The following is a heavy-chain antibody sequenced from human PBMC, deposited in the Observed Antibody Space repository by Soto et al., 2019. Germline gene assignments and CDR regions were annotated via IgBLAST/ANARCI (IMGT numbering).Heavy chain of an antibody. CDR1: GGSISSYY. D-gene: IGHD4-17*01. V-gene: IGHV4-39*01. J-gene: IGHJ3*02. Sequence: SETLSLTCTVSGGSISSYYWGWIRQPPGKGLEWIGSIYYSGSTYYNPSLKSRVTISVDTSKNQFSLKLSSVTAADTAVYYCARFYGDYAFDIWGQGTMVTVSS. CDR3: ARFYGDYAFDI. CDR2: IYYSGST.